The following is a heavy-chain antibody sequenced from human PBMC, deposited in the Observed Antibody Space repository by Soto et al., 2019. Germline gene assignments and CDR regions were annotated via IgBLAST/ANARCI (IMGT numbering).Heavy chain of an antibody. J-gene: IGHJ4*02. Sequence: EVQLLESGGGLVQPGGSLRLSCAASGFTFSSDAMSWVRQAPGKGLEWVSAISGSGGSTYYADSVKGRFTISRDKSKNTLYLQMNSLRAEDTAVYYCAKSGTYSSGWLYYFDYWGQGTLVTVSS. V-gene: IGHV3-23*01. CDR2: ISGSGGST. CDR3: AKSGTYSSGWLYYFDY. CDR1: GFTFSSDA. D-gene: IGHD6-19*01.